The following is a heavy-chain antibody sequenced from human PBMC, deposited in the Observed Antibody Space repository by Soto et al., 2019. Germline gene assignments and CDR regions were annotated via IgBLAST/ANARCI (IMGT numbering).Heavy chain of an antibody. J-gene: IGHJ5*02. V-gene: IGHV3-30-3*01. Sequence: QVQLVESGGGVVQPGRSLRLSCAASGFTFSSYAMHWVRQAPGKGLEWVAVISYDGSNKYYAASVKGRFTISRDNSKNTLYLQMNSLRAEDTAVYYCARDHEPIPLGWFDPWGKGTLVTVSS. CDR1: GFTFSSYA. CDR3: ARDHEPIPLGWFDP. CDR2: ISYDGSNK. D-gene: IGHD3-16*01.